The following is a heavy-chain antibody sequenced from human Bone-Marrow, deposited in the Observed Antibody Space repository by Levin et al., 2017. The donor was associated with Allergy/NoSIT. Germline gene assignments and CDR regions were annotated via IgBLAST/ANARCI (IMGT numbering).Heavy chain of an antibody. D-gene: IGHD6-6*01. J-gene: IGHJ6*02. CDR1: GFTFSDHY. Sequence: GGSLRLSCAAFGFTFSDHYMDWVRQAPGKGLEWVGRSRNKVNSYTTEYAASVKGRFTISRDESKKSMYLQMNSLKTEDTAVYYCSRGGSSSSTYYCPMDLWGQGTTVTVSS. CDR2: SRNKVNSYTT. CDR3: SRGGSSSSTYYCPMDL. V-gene: IGHV3-72*01.